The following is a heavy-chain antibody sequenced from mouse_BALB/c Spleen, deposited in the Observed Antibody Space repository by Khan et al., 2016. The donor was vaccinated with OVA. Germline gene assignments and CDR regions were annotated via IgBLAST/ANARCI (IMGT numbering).Heavy chain of an antibody. Sequence: EVELVESGGDLVKPGGSLKLSCAASGFTFSTYGMSWVRQTPDKRLEWVATISTGGHYTYYPDSVKGRFTISRDNAQNTLYLQMTSLKSEETAMFYCARLAYYYDSEGFAYWGQGTLVTVSA. CDR3: ARLAYYYDSEGFAY. J-gene: IGHJ3*01. V-gene: IGHV5-6*01. CDR2: ISTGGHYT. D-gene: IGHD1-1*01. CDR1: GFTFSTYG.